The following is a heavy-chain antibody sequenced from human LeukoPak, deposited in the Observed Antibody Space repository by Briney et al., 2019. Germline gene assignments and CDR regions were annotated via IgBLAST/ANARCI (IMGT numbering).Heavy chain of an antibody. CDR1: GGSISNYY. CDR3: ARDRWSGGAAAAGAYYFDY. D-gene: IGHD6-13*01. J-gene: IGHJ4*02. Sequence: SETLSLTCTVSGGSISNYYWSWIRQPPGKGLEWIGYIYYSGSTNYNPSLKSRVTISVDTSKNQFSLKLSSVTAADTAVYYCARDRWSGGAAAAGAYYFDYWGQGTLVTVSS. V-gene: IGHV4-59*01. CDR2: IYYSGST.